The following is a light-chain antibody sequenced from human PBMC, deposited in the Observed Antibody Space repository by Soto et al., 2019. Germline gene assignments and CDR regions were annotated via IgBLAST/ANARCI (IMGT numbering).Light chain of an antibody. Sequence: DIQMTQSPSSLYASVGDRVTITCRASQSISSYLNWYQQKPGKAPKLLIYAASTLQSGVPSRFSGSGSGTEFTLTISSLQPEDFATYYGQQLNSYLWTFGQGTKVDIK. CDR3: QQLNSYLWT. V-gene: IGKV1-9*01. CDR1: QSISSY. J-gene: IGKJ1*01. CDR2: AAS.